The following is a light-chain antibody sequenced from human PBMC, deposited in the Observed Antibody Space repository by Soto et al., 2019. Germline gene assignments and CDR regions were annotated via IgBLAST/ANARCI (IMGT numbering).Light chain of an antibody. J-gene: IGKJ1*01. Sequence: DIQMTQSPSTLSGSVGDRVTITCRSSQTISSWLAWYQQKPGKAPKLLIYKAYTLKSGVPSRFSGSGSGTEFTLTISSLQPDDFATYYCQHYNSDSEAFGQGTKVELK. CDR2: KAY. CDR1: QTISSW. V-gene: IGKV1-5*03. CDR3: QHYNSDSEA.